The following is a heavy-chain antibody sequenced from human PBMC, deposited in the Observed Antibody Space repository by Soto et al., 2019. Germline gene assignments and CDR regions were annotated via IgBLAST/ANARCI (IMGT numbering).Heavy chain of an antibody. Sequence: PSDTLSITCXVSCASIYNGGYFWSFIRHSPWKCLEWIGNIYYSGSTYYNPSLKSRVTISIDTSKNQFSLKLTSVTAADTAVYYCARDSVAGVSGFDYWGQGALVTVSS. J-gene: IGHJ4*02. CDR3: ARDSVAGVSGFDY. CDR1: CASIYNGGYF. CDR2: IYYSGST. D-gene: IGHD6-19*01. V-gene: IGHV4-31*03.